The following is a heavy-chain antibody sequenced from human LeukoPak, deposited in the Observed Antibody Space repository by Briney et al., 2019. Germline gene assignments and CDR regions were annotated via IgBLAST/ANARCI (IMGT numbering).Heavy chain of an antibody. CDR2: IKQDGSVK. V-gene: IGHV3-7*01. CDR3: ARVRRRSSGWSYYFDY. Sequence: GGSLRLSCAASGFTFSTYWMNWVRQAPGKGLEWVANIKQDGSVKYYVDSVKGRFTTSRDNAKNSLYLQMSGLRAEDTAVYYCARVRRRSSGWSYYFDYWGQGTLVTVSS. J-gene: IGHJ4*02. CDR1: GFTFSTYW. D-gene: IGHD6-19*01.